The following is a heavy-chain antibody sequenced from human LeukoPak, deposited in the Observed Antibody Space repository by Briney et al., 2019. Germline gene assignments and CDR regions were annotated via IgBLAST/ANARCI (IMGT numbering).Heavy chain of an antibody. CDR3: AKGSVGRRITIFGVVRAFDI. CDR1: GFTFSSYA. D-gene: IGHD3-3*01. CDR2: ISGSGGST. Sequence: PGGSLRLSCAASGFTFSSYAMSWVRQAPGKGLEWVSAISGSGGSTYYADSVKGRFTISRDNSKNTLYLQMNSLRAEDTAVYYCAKGSVGRRITIFGVVRAFDIWGQGTMVTVSS. J-gene: IGHJ3*02. V-gene: IGHV3-23*01.